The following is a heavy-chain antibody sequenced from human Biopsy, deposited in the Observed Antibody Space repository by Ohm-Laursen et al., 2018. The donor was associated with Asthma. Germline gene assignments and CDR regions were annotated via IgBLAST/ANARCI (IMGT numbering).Heavy chain of an antibody. D-gene: IGHD3-9*01. Sequence: GSSVKVSCKVSGYNFISFAIHWVRQAPGQRLEWMGWVNTGNGDTKYSQKFQGRVTITRDTSASTAHMELKSLRSEDTATYYCARTYYDFLTGQVKDVFGVWGQGTMVTVSS. J-gene: IGHJ3*01. CDR3: ARTYYDFLTGQVKDVFGV. CDR2: VNTGNGDT. V-gene: IGHV1-3*04. CDR1: GYNFISFA.